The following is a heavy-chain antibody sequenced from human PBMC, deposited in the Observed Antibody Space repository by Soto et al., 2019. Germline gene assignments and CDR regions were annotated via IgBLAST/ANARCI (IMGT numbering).Heavy chain of an antibody. J-gene: IGHJ6*02. CDR2: INAGNGNT. CDR1: GYTFTSYA. CDR3: ARDGLYCSSTSCYSITYGMDV. Sequence: GASVKVSCKASGYTFTSYALHWVRQAPGQRLEWKGWINAGNGNTKYSQKFQGRVTITRDTSASTAYMELSSLRSEDTAVYYCARDGLYCSSTSCYSITYGMDVWGQGTTVTVS. V-gene: IGHV1-3*01. D-gene: IGHD2-2*01.